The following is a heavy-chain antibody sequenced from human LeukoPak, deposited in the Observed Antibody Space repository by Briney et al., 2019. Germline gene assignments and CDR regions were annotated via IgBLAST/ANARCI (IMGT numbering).Heavy chain of an antibody. J-gene: IGHJ5*02. CDR1: GDSVSSNSDA. Sequence: SQTLSLTCVISGDSVSSNSDAWNWLRQSPSRGLEWLGRTYYRSRWYNDYAVSVKSRITMNPDTSKNQLSLQLNSVTPEDTAVYYCARVGHSGSLGAWGQGTLVTVSS. D-gene: IGHD1-26*01. CDR3: ARVGHSGSLGA. V-gene: IGHV6-1*01. CDR2: TYYRSRWYN.